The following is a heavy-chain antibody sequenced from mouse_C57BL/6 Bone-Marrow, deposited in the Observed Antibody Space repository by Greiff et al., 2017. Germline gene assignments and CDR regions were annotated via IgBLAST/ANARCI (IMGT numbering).Heavy chain of an antibody. CDR2: IYPGDGDT. V-gene: IGHV1-80*01. Sequence: VQLQQSGAELVKPGASVKISCKASGYAFSSYWMNWVKQRPGKGLEWIGQIYPGDGDTNYNGKFKGKATLTADKSSSTAYMQLSSLTSEDSAVYFCARDSVTTVVATYYFDYWGQGTTLTVSS. J-gene: IGHJ2*01. D-gene: IGHD1-1*01. CDR3: ARDSVTTVVATYYFDY. CDR1: GYAFSSYW.